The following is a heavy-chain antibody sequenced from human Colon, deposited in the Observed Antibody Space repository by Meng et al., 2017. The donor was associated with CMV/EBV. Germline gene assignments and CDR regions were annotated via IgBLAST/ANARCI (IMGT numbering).Heavy chain of an antibody. CDR3: ARVICGGDCYLDY. CDR1: KGTFTSYP. V-gene: IGHV1-69*12. J-gene: IGHJ4*02. D-gene: IGHD2-21*02. CDR2: IITISGTT. Sequence: QVQLEQSGAEVKKPWSSVKVSCKASKGTFTSYPISWVRQGPGQGFEWVGGIITISGTTDYAQKFQGRVTITADESTSTAYMKLSNLRSEDTAIYYCARVICGGDCYLDYWGRGTLVTVSS.